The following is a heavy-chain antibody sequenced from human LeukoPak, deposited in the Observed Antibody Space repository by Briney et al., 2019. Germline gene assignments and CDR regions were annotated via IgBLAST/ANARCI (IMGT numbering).Heavy chain of an antibody. J-gene: IGHJ4*02. Sequence: SETLSLTCTVSGGSISGSYWSWIRQPPGKGLEWIAYMYNSGSTNYNPSLKSRVTISIDTSKNQFSLKLSSLTAADTAIYYCARGIESYGDYGYWGQGILATVSS. CDR2: MYNSGST. CDR1: GGSISGSY. D-gene: IGHD4-17*01. CDR3: ARGIESYGDYGY. V-gene: IGHV4-59*01.